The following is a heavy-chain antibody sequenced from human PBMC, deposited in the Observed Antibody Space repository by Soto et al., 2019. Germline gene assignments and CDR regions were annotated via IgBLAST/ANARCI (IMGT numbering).Heavy chain of an antibody. V-gene: IGHV3-23*01. CDR1: GFIFSNYA. CDR2: MTADGGDA. D-gene: IGHD4-17*01. CDR3: AKDPNGDYIGAFDF. J-gene: IGHJ3*01. Sequence: EVQVSESGGGLVQPGGSLRLSCAASGFIFSNYAMMWVRQAPGKGLEWVSAMTADGGDARYADSVRGRLTISRDNSKSTLYLQMNSLRAEDTAVYYCAKDPNGDYIGAFDFWGQGILVTVSS.